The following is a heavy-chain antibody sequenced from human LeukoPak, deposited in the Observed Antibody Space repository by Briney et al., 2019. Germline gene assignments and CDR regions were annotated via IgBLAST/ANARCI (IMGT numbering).Heavy chain of an antibody. V-gene: IGHV1-46*01. J-gene: IGHJ4*02. Sequence: VASVKVSCKASGYXFTSYYMHWVRQAPGQGLEWMGIINLSGGSTTYAQMFQGRVTMTRDTSTRTVYMELSSLRSEDTAAYYCAREGEVIVTDNLFYWDQGTLVTVSS. CDR2: INLSGGST. CDR1: GYXFTSYY. D-gene: IGHD2-21*01. CDR3: AREGEVIVTDNLFY.